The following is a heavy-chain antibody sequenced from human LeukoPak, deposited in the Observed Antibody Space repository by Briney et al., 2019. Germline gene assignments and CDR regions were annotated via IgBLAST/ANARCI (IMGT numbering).Heavy chain of an antibody. CDR3: ARAGHGSGSSVDY. CDR1: GGSISPYY. Sequence: PSETLSLTCTVSGGSISPYYWSWIRQPAGKGLEWIGRIYTSGNSHYNPSLKSRVTMSVDTSKNQFSLKLASVTAADTAVYYCARAGHGSGSSVDYWGQGILVTVSS. V-gene: IGHV4-4*07. D-gene: IGHD3-10*01. CDR2: IYTSGNS. J-gene: IGHJ4*02.